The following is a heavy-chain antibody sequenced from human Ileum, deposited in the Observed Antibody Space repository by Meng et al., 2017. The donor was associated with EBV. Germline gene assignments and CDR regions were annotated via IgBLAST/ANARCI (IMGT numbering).Heavy chain of an antibody. CDR1: GYTFTGYY. Sequence: LVLCDVGVNRPRAPVSVSCRAFGYTFTGYYIHCVRQAPGQGLEWMGRINPPGRERNYAQNFHGRVTLTLDMAIHTAIMDLSSMKSDDTVVYYCARFRIQAGALDTWGQGTLVTVSS. V-gene: IGHV1-2*05. CDR2: INPPGRER. CDR3: ARFRIQAGALDT. D-gene: IGHD2/OR15-2a*01. J-gene: IGHJ5*02.